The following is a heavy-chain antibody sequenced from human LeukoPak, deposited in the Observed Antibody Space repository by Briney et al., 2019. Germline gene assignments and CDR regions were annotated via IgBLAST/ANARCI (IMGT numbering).Heavy chain of an antibody. CDR2: INTSGRT. D-gene: IGHD3-22*01. Sequence: PETLSLTPTVSRGSIRRFYSKWISESPRGGLGWIGRINTSGRTTYNPSLTSRVTMSVYTSKSQFSLKLTSVTAADTAVYYCARRRYYDSTGYLDWGQGTLVAVSS. CDR1: RGSIRRFY. V-gene: IGHV4-4*07. J-gene: IGHJ1*01. CDR3: ARRRYYDSTGYLD.